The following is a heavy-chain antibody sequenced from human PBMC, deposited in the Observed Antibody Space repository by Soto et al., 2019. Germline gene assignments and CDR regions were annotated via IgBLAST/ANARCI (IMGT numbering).Heavy chain of an antibody. CDR2: IYPGDSDT. J-gene: IGHJ6*02. CDR1: GYSFTSYW. CDR3: ARFFTSIAAADNYYYYGMDV. Sequence: PGESLKISCKGSGYSFTSYWIGWVRQMPGKGLEWMGIIYPGDSDTRYSPSFQGQVTISADKSISTAYLQWSSLKASDTAMYYCARFFTSIAAADNYYYYGMDVWGQGTTVTVSS. D-gene: IGHD6-13*01. V-gene: IGHV5-51*01.